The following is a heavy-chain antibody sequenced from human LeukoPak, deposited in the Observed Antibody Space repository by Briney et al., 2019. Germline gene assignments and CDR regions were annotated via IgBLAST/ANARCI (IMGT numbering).Heavy chain of an antibody. V-gene: IGHV3-21*01. CDR1: EFTFSSYG. Sequence: GGSPRLSCAASEFTFSSYGMNWVRQAPGKGLEWVSSISSSSSYIYYADSVKGRFTISRDNAKNSLYLQMNSLRAEDTAVYYCARDPSPGGIAAAGRAFDIWGQGTMATVSS. D-gene: IGHD6-13*01. J-gene: IGHJ3*02. CDR3: ARDPSPGGIAAAGRAFDI. CDR2: ISSSSSYI.